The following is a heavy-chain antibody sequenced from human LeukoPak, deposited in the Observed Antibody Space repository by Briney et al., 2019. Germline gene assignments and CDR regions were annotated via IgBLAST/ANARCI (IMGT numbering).Heavy chain of an antibody. CDR1: GYNFVGYY. Sequence: ASVKVSCKASGYNFVGYYLHWVRQAPGQGLEWMAWIDPYTGNTHYAQRFQGRITVTRDTSLSTTYMELNWLTSDDTALYYCAREYSASEHWGQGTLVTVSS. D-gene: IGHD5-12*01. V-gene: IGHV1-2*02. CDR2: IDPYTGNT. CDR3: AREYSASEH. J-gene: IGHJ1*01.